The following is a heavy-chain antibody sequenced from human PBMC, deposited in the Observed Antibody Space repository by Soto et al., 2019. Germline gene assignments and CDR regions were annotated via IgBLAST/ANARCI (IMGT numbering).Heavy chain of an antibody. V-gene: IGHV3-74*01. CDR3: ARWFTYGNFAYFDY. CDR2: IDSGGRTT. J-gene: IGHJ4*02. D-gene: IGHD3-10*01. CDR1: GFTFSSYG. Sequence: GGSLRLACAASGFTFSSYGMHWFRQAPGKGLVWVSRIDSGGRTTTYADSVKGRLTISRDNAKNTLYLQMNGLRAEDTALYYCARWFTYGNFAYFDYRGQGTQVTVSS.